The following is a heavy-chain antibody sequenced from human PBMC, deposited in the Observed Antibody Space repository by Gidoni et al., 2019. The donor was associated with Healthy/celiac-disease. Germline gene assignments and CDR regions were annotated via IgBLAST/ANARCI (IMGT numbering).Heavy chain of an antibody. Sequence: QLQLQQRGAGLSKPSETLSLTSAVYGRSVSGYYWSWHRQPPGKGLEWIGEINHGGSTNYNPSLKSRVTISVDTSKNQFSLKLSSVTAAGTAVYCCARGVHAGAAAEHWGQGTLVTVSS. J-gene: IGHJ1*01. CDR3: ARGVHAGAAAEH. CDR1: GRSVSGYY. D-gene: IGHD6-13*01. CDR2: INHGGST. V-gene: IGHV4-34*01.